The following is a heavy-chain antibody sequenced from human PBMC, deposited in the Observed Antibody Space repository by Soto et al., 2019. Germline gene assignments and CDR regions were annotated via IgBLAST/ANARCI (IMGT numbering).Heavy chain of an antibody. J-gene: IGHJ5*02. CDR2: IIPIFGTA. Sequence: QVQLVQSGAEVKKPGSSVKVSCKASGGTFSSYAISWVRQAPGQGLEWMGGIIPIFGTANYAQKFQGRVTIAEDKSNSTAYMERSRLRSEDTAVYYCASGAARRGASWFDPWGQGTLVTVSS. D-gene: IGHD6-6*01. CDR3: ASGAARRGASWFDP. V-gene: IGHV1-69*06. CDR1: GGTFSSYA.